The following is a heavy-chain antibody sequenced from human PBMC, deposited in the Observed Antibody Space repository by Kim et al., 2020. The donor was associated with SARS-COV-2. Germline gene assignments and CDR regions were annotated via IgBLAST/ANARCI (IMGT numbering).Heavy chain of an antibody. CDR2: ISGSGGST. CDR3: AKAVEHIVVVTAIRPYYYYGMDV. D-gene: IGHD2-21*02. CDR1: GFTFSSYA. J-gene: IGHJ6*02. Sequence: LSLTCAASGFTFSSYAMSWVRQAPGKGLEWVSAISGSGGSTYYADSVKGRFTISRDNSKNTLYLQMNSLRAEDTAVYYCAKAVEHIVVVTAIRPYYYYGMDVWGQGTTVTVSS. V-gene: IGHV3-23*01.